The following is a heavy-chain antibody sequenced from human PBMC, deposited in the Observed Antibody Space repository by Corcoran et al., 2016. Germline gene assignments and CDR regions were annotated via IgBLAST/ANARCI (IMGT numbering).Heavy chain of an antibody. CDR2: IWYDGSIK. CDR1: GFMFNTYG. Sequence: QVQLVESGGGVVQPGRSLTLSCAASGFMFNTYGMNWVRQAPGKGPEWVAVIWYDGSIKYYADSVKGRFTISRDNSKNTLYLQMNSLRAEDTALYYCARIDCTGGSCRPYYYYGMDVWGQGTTVTVSS. J-gene: IGHJ6*02. V-gene: IGHV3-33*01. CDR3: ARIDCTGGSCRPYYYYGMDV. D-gene: IGHD2-15*01.